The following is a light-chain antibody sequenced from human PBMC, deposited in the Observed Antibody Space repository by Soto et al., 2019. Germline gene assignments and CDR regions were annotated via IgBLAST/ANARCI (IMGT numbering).Light chain of an antibody. J-gene: IGLJ1*01. CDR3: CSYAGTFPYV. Sequence: QSALTQPHSVSGSPGQSVTISSTATSSVVGGYNFVSWYQQRPGKAPKLMIYDVSKRPSGVPDRFSGSKSGNTASLTISGLQAEDEAEYYCCSYAGTFPYVFGTGTKLTVL. CDR2: DVS. V-gene: IGLV2-11*01. CDR1: SSVVGGYNF.